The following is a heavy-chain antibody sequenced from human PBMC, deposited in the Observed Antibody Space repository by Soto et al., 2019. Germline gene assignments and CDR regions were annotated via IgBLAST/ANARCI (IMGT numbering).Heavy chain of an antibody. J-gene: IGHJ3*02. CDR3: ARSLSLRPTPTYHAFDI. V-gene: IGHV1-69*13. D-gene: IGHD2-15*01. Sequence: SVKLSWKASGDMFTISGLCWVRQETGQGLEWMGGIIPIFGTANYAQKFQGRVTITADESTSTAYMELSSLRSEDTAVYYCARSLSLRPTPTYHAFDIWGQATFVT. CDR2: IIPIFGTA. CDR1: GDMFTISG.